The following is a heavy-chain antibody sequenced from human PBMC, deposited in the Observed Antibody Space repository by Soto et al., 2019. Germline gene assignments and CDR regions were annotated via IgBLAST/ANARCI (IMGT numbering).Heavy chain of an antibody. CDR3: VKDLALMGDY. V-gene: IGHV3-30*18. Sequence: QVHLVESGGGVVQPGTSLRLSCTASGFRFSDYGMDWVRQAPGKGIEWVSRVLYDGSKKYYADSVKGRFTISRDNPRNTLYLQMDSLRADDTAVYYCVKDLALMGDYWGQGTPVTVSS. D-gene: IGHD3-16*01. CDR1: GFRFSDYG. J-gene: IGHJ4*02. CDR2: VLYDGSKK.